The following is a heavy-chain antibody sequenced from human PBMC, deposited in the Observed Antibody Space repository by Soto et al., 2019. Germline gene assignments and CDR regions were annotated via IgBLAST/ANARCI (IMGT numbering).Heavy chain of an antibody. CDR2: IFSGGST. CDR1: GFTVSSNY. CDR3: ARALGMTAAAGGY. Sequence: GGSLRLSCAASGFTVSSNYMSWVRQAPGKGLEWVSVIFSGGSTYYADSVKGRFTISRDNSKNTLYLQMNSLRAEDTAVYYCARALGMTAAAGGYWGQGTLVTVSS. J-gene: IGHJ4*02. D-gene: IGHD6-13*01. V-gene: IGHV3-66*01.